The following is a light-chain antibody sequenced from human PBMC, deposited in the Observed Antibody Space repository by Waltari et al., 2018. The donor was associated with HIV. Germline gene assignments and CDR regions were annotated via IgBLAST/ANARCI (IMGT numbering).Light chain of an antibody. V-gene: IGLV1-47*01. CDR1: SSNIGANY. J-gene: IGLJ2*01. CDR2: RNN. Sequence: QSVLTQPPSASGTPGQRVTISCSGSSSNIGANYVYWYQPLPGTAPKRLIYRNNQRPSGVPDRFSGSKSGTSASLAISGLRSEDEANYYCAAWGDSLSNVVFGGGTKLTVL. CDR3: AAWGDSLSNVV.